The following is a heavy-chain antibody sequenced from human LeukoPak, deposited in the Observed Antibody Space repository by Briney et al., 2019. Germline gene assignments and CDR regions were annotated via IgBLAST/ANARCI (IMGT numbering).Heavy chain of an antibody. CDR3: ARGFNTVGLFDY. CDR2: IYHSGST. V-gene: IGHV4-38-2*01. J-gene: IGHJ4*02. CDR1: GDSISSNYY. D-gene: IGHD5-12*01. Sequence: SETLSLTCAVSGDSISSNYYWGWIRQPPGKGLEWIGSIYHSGSTYYNPSLKSRVTLSVDTSKNQFSLMLSSVTAADTAVYYCARGFNTVGLFDYWARGSLVTVPS.